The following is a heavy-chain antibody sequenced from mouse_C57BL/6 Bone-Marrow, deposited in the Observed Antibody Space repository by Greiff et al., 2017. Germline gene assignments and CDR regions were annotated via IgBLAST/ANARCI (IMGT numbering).Heavy chain of an antibody. CDR1: GYSITSDY. CDR2: ISYSGST. J-gene: IGHJ1*03. CDR3: ARSPIYYYGSSYWYFDV. D-gene: IGHD1-1*01. Sequence: DVMLVESGPGLAKPSQTLSLTCSVTGYSITSDYWNWIRKFPGNKLEYMGYISYSGSTYYNPSLKSRISITRDTSKNQYYLQLNSVTTEDTATYXCARSPIYYYGSSYWYFDVWGTGTTVTVSS. V-gene: IGHV3-8*01.